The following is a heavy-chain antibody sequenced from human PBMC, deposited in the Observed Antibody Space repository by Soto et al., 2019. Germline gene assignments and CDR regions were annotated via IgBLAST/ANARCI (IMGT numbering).Heavy chain of an antibody. Sequence: QVQLQESGPGLVKPSQTLSLTCTVSGGSISSGAYYWSWIRQHPGKGLESIGYIYYSGSTYYNPSLKSRVTISVDTSKNQFSLKLSSVTAADTAVYYCAIYDSSGSRGFQHWGQGTLVTVSS. J-gene: IGHJ1*01. CDR2: IYYSGST. D-gene: IGHD3-22*01. CDR1: GGSISSGAYY. CDR3: AIYDSSGSRGFQH. V-gene: IGHV4-31*03.